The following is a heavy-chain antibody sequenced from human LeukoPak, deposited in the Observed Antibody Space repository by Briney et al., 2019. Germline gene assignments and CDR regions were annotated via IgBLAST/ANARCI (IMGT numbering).Heavy chain of an antibody. D-gene: IGHD3-3*01. V-gene: IGHV3-48*01. Sequence: GGSLRLSCAASGFTISSYSMNWVRQAPGKGLEWVSYISSSSSTIYYADSVKGRFTISRDNAKNSLYLQMNSLRAEDTAVYYCATQPDFWSGYSDDYWGQGTLVTVSS. CDR3: ATQPDFWSGYSDDY. CDR2: ISSSSSTI. J-gene: IGHJ4*02. CDR1: GFTISSYS.